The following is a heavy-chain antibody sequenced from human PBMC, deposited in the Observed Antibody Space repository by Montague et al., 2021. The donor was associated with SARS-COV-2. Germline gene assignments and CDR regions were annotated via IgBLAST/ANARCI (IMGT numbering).Heavy chain of an antibody. Sequence: SLRLFCAASGFTFSNYWMTWVRQAPGKGLEWVANIKQDESEKYYVDSVEGRFAISRDNAKNSLYLQMNSLRVEDTAVYYCTRGPRGNNGGKSDYWGQGTLVTVSS. CDR1: GFTFSNYW. V-gene: IGHV3-7*01. CDR2: IKQDESEK. D-gene: IGHD4-23*01. CDR3: TRGPRGNNGGKSDY. J-gene: IGHJ4*02.